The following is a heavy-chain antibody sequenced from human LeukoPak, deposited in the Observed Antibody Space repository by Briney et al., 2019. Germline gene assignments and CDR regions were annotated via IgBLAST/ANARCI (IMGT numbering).Heavy chain of an antibody. J-gene: IGHJ4*02. V-gene: IGHV3-66*01. CDR2: IYNDDAT. CDR3: AKVSYFTFDY. Sequence: PGGSLRLSCAASGVTVTSNYMTWVRQAPGKGLEWLSVIYNDDATYYADSVKGRFIISRDNSKNALYLQMNSLRAEDTAVYYRAKVSYFTFDYWGQGTLVTVSS. D-gene: IGHD2/OR15-2a*01. CDR1: GVTVTSNY.